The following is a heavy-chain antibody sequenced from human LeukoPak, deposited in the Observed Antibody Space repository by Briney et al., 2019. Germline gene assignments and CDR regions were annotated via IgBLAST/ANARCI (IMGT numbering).Heavy chain of an antibody. CDR1: GFTFSSYA. CDR3: ARDNVVVPAPGEFDY. J-gene: IGHJ4*02. V-gene: IGHV3-30-3*01. CDR2: ISYDGSNK. Sequence: PGGSLRLSCAASGFTFSSYAMHWVRQAPGKGLEWVAVISYDGSNKYYADSVKGRFTISRDNSKNTLYLRMNSLRAEDTAVYYCARDNVVVPAPGEFDYWGQGTLVTVSS. D-gene: IGHD2-2*01.